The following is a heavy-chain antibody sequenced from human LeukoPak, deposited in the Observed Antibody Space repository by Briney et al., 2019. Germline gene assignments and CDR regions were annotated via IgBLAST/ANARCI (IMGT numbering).Heavy chain of an antibody. CDR1: GFTFSNYW. Sequence: GGSLRLSCAASGFTFSNYWMSWVRQLPGKGLEWVANIKPDGSELYYVDSVKGRFTTSRDNAKKSLDLQMNSLRVEDTAIYYCARGKVSGPTLLDYWGQGILVTVSS. D-gene: IGHD5/OR15-5a*01. CDR3: ARGKVSGPTLLDY. J-gene: IGHJ4*02. CDR2: IKPDGSEL. V-gene: IGHV3-7*01.